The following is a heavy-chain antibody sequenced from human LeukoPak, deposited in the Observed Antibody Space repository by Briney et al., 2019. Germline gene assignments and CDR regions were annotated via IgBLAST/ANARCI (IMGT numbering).Heavy chain of an antibody. Sequence: ASVRVSCKASGYTFTSYGISWVRQAPGQRLEWMGWINAGNGNTKYSQKFQGRVTITRDTSASTAYMELSSLRSEDTAVYYCARNGGGSSSWKYYYYGMDVWGQGTTVTVSS. D-gene: IGHD6-13*01. V-gene: IGHV1-3*01. CDR1: GYTFTSYG. CDR3: ARNGGGSSSWKYYYYGMDV. J-gene: IGHJ6*02. CDR2: INAGNGNT.